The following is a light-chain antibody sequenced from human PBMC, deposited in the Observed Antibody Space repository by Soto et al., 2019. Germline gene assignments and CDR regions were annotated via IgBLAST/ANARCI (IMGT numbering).Light chain of an antibody. CDR2: DAS. CDR1: QGISIY. J-gene: IGKJ4*01. Sequence: DIQMTQSPSSLSASVGDRVTITCRASQGISIYLAWYQQKPGKVPKLLIYDASTLQSGVPSRFSGSGSGTDFTRTISSLQPEDVATYYCQKHNGAPLTFGGGTKVEIK. CDR3: QKHNGAPLT. V-gene: IGKV1-27*01.